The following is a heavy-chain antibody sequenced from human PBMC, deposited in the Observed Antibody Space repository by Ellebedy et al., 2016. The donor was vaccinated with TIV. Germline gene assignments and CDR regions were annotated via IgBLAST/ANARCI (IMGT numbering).Heavy chain of an antibody. J-gene: IGHJ6*02. CDR3: ARVRGTYAYGMDV. CDR2: IGTTGNTV. D-gene: IGHD3-16*01. V-gene: IGHV3-48*02. CDR1: GLTFSSHS. Sequence: GESLKISCAASGLTFSSHSMNWVRQAPGKGLEWVSCIGTTGNTVYYADSVMGRFTISRDNAMNSLYLEMNSLRDEDTAVYYCARVRGTYAYGMDVWGQGTTVTVSS.